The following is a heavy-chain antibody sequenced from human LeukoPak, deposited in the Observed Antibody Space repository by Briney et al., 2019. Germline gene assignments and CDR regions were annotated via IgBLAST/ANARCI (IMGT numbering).Heavy chain of an antibody. CDR2: IYHSGST. D-gene: IGHD3-10*01. V-gene: IGHV4-38-2*02. CDR3: ARDPLLLWLGEEGQY. CDR1: GYSIRSAYY. Sequence: SETLSLTCTVSGYSIRSAYYWGWIRQPPGKGLEWIGTIYHSGSTYYNPSLKSRVTISVDTSKNQFSLKLSSVTAADTAVYYCARDPLLLWLGEEGQYWGQGTLVTVSS. J-gene: IGHJ4*02.